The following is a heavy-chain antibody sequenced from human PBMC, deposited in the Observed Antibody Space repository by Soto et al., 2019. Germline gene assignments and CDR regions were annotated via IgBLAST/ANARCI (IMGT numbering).Heavy chain of an antibody. Sequence: PGGSLRLSCAASGFSFSSYSMHWVRQALGKGLEWVSVIYSGGSTYYADSVKGRFTISRDNSKNTLYLQMNSLRAEDTAVYYCAREGGYYHYFDYWGQGALVTVSS. V-gene: IGHV3-53*05. CDR3: AREGGYYHYFDY. CDR2: IYSGGST. D-gene: IGHD1-26*01. J-gene: IGHJ4*02. CDR1: GFSFSSYS.